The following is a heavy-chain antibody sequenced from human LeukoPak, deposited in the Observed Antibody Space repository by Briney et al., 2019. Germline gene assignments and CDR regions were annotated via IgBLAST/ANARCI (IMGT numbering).Heavy chain of an antibody. CDR1: GGSISSGGYY. J-gene: IGHJ4*02. CDR2: IYYSGST. D-gene: IGHD6-19*01. V-gene: IGHV4-31*03. CDR3: ARVPKGIAVAGIDY. Sequence: SETLSLTCTVSGGSISSGGYYWSWIRQHPGKGLEWIGYIYYSGSTYYNPSLKSRVTISVDTSKNQFSLKLSSVTAADTAVYYCARVPKGIAVAGIDYWGQGTLVTVSS.